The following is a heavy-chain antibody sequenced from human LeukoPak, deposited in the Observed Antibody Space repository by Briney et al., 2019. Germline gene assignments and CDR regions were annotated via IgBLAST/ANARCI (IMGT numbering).Heavy chain of an antibody. J-gene: IGHJ4*02. CDR1: GFTFSSYW. CDR3: ARGDYYDSSGYPRPYYFDY. V-gene: IGHV3-7*01. CDR2: LKQDGSEK. D-gene: IGHD3-22*01. Sequence: GGSLRLSCAASGFTFSSYWMSWVRQAPGKELEWVANLKQDGSEKYYVDSVKGRFTISRDNAKNSLYLQMNSLRAEDTAVYYCARGDYYDSSGYPRPYYFDYWGQGTLVTVSS.